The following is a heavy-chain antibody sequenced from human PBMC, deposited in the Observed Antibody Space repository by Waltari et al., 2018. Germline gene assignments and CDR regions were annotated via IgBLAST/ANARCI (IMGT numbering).Heavy chain of an antibody. CDR1: GFTLSDYW. J-gene: IGHJ4*02. CDR3: VSGGAVAGTY. Sequence: EVRLVESGGGLVQPGGSLRLSCVVSGFTLSDYWRSWVRQAPGKGLEWMANIKEDGSEKYYVDSVKGRFTISRDNAKNSLYLQMNSLRADDTAVYYCVSGGAVAGTYWGQGTLVTVSS. CDR2: IKEDGSEK. V-gene: IGHV3-7*03. D-gene: IGHD6-19*01.